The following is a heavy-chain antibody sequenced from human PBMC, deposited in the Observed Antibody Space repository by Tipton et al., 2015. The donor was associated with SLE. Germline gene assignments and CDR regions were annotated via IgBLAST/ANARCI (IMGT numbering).Heavy chain of an antibody. Sequence: TLSLTCTVSGASVSSSNSNWGWIRQPPGQRLEWIGYIYYTGSTSYNPSLESRVTISVDTSKNQFSLRLTSVTAADSAVYFCARAPDLPAAYDSWGQGTLVTVSS. J-gene: IGHJ5*01. CDR1: GASVSSSNSN. CDR3: ARAPDLPAAYDS. V-gene: IGHV4-31*03. CDR2: IYYTGST. D-gene: IGHD2-2*01.